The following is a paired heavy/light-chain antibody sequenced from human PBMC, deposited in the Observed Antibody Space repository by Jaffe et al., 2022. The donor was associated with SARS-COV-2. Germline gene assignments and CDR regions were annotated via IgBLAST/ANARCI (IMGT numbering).Light chain of an antibody. J-gene: IGKJ2*01. CDR1: QSLSSN. CDR3: QQYNNWPRT. CDR2: GAS. V-gene: IGKV3-15*01. Sequence: EILMTQSPDTLSVSPGERATLSCRASQSLSSNLAWYQQRPGQSPRLLIYGASTRATGIPARFSGSGSGTEFTLTISSLQSEDFAVYYCQQYNNWPRTFGQGTKLEIK.
Heavy chain of an antibody. CDR2: INHVGTT. V-gene: IGHV4-34*02. D-gene: IGHD3-10*01. CDR3: AKKGRRDGHAGFFDL. Sequence: QVQLQQWGAGLLKSSETLSLTCAVYGESFSDYYWTWIRQPPGKGLEWIGEINHVGTTNYNPSLKSRVTILVDTSKNQFSLKLTSVTAADRAVYYCAKKGRRDGHAGFFDLWGQGILVTVSS. J-gene: IGHJ4*02. CDR1: GESFSDYY.